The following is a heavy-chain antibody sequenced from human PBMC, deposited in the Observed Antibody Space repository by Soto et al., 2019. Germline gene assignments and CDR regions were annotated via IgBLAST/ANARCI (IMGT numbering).Heavy chain of an antibody. Sequence: GGSLRLSCAASGFTFSTYSLTWVRQAPGKGLEWVSSISSGGGYIYYADAVKGRFTISRDNAKNSLYLQMNSLRAEDTAVYYCARESDGGKIDYWGQGTLVTVSS. D-gene: IGHD3-16*01. J-gene: IGHJ4*02. CDR2: ISSGGGYI. CDR3: ARESDGGKIDY. V-gene: IGHV3-21*01. CDR1: GFTFSTYS.